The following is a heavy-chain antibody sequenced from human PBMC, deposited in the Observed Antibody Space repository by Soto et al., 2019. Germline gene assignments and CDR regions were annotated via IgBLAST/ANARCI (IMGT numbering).Heavy chain of an antibody. CDR1: GFTFSSYA. J-gene: IGHJ6*02. CDR2: ISYDGSNK. D-gene: IGHD3-22*01. CDR3: AREMVIDSYYYGMDV. Sequence: ESGGGVVQPGRSLRLSCAASGFTFSSYAMHWVRQAPGKGLEWVAVISYDGSNKYYADSVKGRFTISRDNSKNTLYLQMNSLRAEDTAVYYCAREMVIDSYYYGMDVWGQGTTVTVSS. V-gene: IGHV3-30-3*01.